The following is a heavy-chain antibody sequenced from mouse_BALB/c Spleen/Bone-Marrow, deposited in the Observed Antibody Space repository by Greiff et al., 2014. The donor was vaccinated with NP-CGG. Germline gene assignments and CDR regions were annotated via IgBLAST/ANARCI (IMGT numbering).Heavy chain of an antibody. CDR1: GYTFTDYH. CDR3: ARHGSSYVRFAY. J-gene: IGHJ3*01. CDR2: INPYNDYT. Sequence: VQLQQSGAELVRPGASVKISCKAFGYTFTDYHINWVKQRPGQGLDWIGYINPYNDYTNYNQKFKGKATLIVDKFSSTAYMELSSLTSEDSAVFYCARHGSSYVRFAYWGQGTLVTVSA. V-gene: IGHV1S45*01. D-gene: IGHD1-1*01.